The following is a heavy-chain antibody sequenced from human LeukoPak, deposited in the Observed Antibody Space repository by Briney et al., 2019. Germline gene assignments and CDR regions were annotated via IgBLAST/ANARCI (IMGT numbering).Heavy chain of an antibody. CDR3: AKVKYYDSSGYQDNLFDY. CDR2: ISYGGSNK. Sequence: GASLRLSCAASGFTFSSYAMSWVRQAPGKGLEWVAVISYGGSNKYYADSVKGRFTISRDNSKNTLYLQMNSLRAEDTAVYYCAKVKYYDSSGYQDNLFDYWGQGTLVTVSS. V-gene: IGHV3-30*18. J-gene: IGHJ4*02. D-gene: IGHD3-22*01. CDR1: GFTFSSYA.